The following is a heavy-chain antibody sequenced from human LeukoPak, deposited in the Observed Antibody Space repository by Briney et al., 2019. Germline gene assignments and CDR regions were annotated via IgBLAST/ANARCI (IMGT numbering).Heavy chain of an antibody. Sequence: PGGSLRLSCAASGFTFSTYSMNWVRQAPGKGLEWVSYISSDSGTRYYADSVKGRFTISRDNAKNSLYLQMNSLRAEDTAVYYCARAAQPGFDPWGQGTLVTVSS. D-gene: IGHD1-14*01. CDR3: ARAAQPGFDP. J-gene: IGHJ5*02. CDR1: GFTFSTYS. CDR2: ISSDSGTR. V-gene: IGHV3-48*01.